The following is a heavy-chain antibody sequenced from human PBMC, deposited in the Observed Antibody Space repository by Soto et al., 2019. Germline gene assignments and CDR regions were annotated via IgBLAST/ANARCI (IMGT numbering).Heavy chain of an antibody. CDR3: ARGRYGDY. CDR2: ISAHNGNT. CDR1: GYTXTXYX. Sequence: QVHLVQSGAEVKKPGASVKVSCKASGYTXTXYXXTWVRQAPGQGLEWMGWISAHNGNTDYAQKLQGRVIVTRDTSTSTAYMELRSLISDDTAVYYCARGRYGDYWGQGALVTVSS. V-gene: IGHV1-18*01. D-gene: IGHD1-1*01. J-gene: IGHJ4*02.